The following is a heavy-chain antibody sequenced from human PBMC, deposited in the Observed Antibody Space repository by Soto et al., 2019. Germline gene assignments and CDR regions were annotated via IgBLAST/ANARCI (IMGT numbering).Heavy chain of an antibody. Sequence: SETLSLTCTVSGGSISSYYWSWIRQPPGKGLEWIGYIYYSGSTNYNPSLKSRVTISVDTSKNQFSLKLSSVTAADTAVYYCARRQYSSSGRVVFDIWGQGTMVTVSS. CDR3: ARRQYSSSGRVVFDI. CDR1: GGSISSYY. CDR2: IYYSGST. V-gene: IGHV4-59*08. J-gene: IGHJ3*02. D-gene: IGHD6-13*01.